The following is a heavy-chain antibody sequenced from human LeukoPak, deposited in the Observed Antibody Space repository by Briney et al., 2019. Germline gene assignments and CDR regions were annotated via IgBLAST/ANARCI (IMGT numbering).Heavy chain of an antibody. CDR2: IHTSGST. Sequence: PSETLSLTCTVSGGSISSGSYFWSWIRQPAGKGLEWIGRIHTSGSTNYNPSLKSRVTISVDTSKNHFSLKLSSATAADTAVYYCARGEDIVVVPASGAFDYWGQGTLVTVSS. CDR3: ARGEDIVVVPASGAFDY. J-gene: IGHJ4*02. CDR1: GGSISSGSYF. D-gene: IGHD2-2*01. V-gene: IGHV4-61*02.